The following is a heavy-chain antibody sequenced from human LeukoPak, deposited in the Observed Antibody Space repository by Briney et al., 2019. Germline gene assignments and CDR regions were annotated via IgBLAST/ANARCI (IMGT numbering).Heavy chain of an antibody. D-gene: IGHD2-2*01. CDR2: TRNKANGYTT. J-gene: IGHJ4*02. V-gene: IGHV3-72*01. CDR1: GFTLSDHY. CDR3: ARDTYASFDY. Sequence: PGGSLRLSCGASGFTLSDHYMDWVRQAPGKGLEWVGRTRNKANGYTTDYAASVKGRFTISRDDSKNSLYLQMNSLKTEDTAVYFCARDTYASFDYWGQGTLVTVSS.